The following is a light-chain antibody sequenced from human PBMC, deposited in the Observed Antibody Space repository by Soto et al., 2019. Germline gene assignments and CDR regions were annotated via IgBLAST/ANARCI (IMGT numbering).Light chain of an antibody. CDR1: QSISNY. V-gene: IGKV3-20*01. CDR3: QQYGRSPQT. Sequence: EVVLTQVPATLSLSPGETATLSYMANQSISNYLAWYQQRPGQAPTLLINGASSRATGIPDRFSGSGSGTDFTRTISRLEPEDFAVYNCQQYGRSPQTFGQGTKVDIK. CDR2: GAS. J-gene: IGKJ1*01.